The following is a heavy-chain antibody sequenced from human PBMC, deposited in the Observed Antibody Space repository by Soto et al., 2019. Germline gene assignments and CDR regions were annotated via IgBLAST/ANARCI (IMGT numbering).Heavy chain of an antibody. V-gene: IGHV1-46*01. D-gene: IGHD3-22*01. Sequence: ASVKVSCKASGYTFTSYYMHWVRQAPGQGLEWMGIINPSGGSTSYAQKFQGRVTMTRDTSTSTVYMELRSLRSDDTAVYYCARGYGYDSSGYYLFDYWGQGTLVTVSS. CDR1: GYTFTSYY. CDR2: INPSGGST. CDR3: ARGYGYDSSGYYLFDY. J-gene: IGHJ4*02.